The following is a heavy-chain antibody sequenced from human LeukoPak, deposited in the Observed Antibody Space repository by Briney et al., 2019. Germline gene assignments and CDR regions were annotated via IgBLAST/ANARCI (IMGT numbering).Heavy chain of an antibody. V-gene: IGHV4-38-2*01. CDR3: ARRLVMGWFGP. D-gene: IGHD2/OR15-2a*01. CDR2: IYHSGST. J-gene: IGHJ5*02. CDR1: GYSISSGYY. Sequence: PSETLSLTCAVSGYSISSGYYWGWIRHPPGKGLEWIGSIYHSGSTYYNPSLKSRVTISVDTSKNQFSLKLSSVTAADTAVYYCARRLVMGWFGPWGQGTLVTVSS.